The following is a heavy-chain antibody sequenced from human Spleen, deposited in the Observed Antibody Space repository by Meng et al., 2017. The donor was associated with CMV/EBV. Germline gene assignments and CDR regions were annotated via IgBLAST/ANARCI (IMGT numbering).Heavy chain of an antibody. CDR2: INSRSSFI. J-gene: IGHJ6*02. D-gene: IGHD2-21*01. CDR3: ARGEGRYCGGDCYSYYYYGMDV. V-gene: IGHV3-21*04. CDR1: GFTFSAYK. Sequence: GESLKISCAASGFTFSAYKMNWVRQAPGKGLEWVSFINSRSSFIYYEESVKGRFTISRDNYKNTLYLQMNSLRAEDTAVYYCARGEGRYCGGDCYSYYYYGMDVWGQGTTVTAP.